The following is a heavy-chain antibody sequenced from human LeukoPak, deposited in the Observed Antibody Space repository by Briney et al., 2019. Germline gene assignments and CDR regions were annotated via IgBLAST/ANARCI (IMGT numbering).Heavy chain of an antibody. CDR2: ISSSSSYI. D-gene: IGHD6-13*01. CDR3: AREASSSWYAYYYYYMDV. Sequence: GGSLRLSCAASGFTFSSYSMNWVRQAPGKGLEWVSSISSSSSYIYYADSVKGRFTISRDNAKNSLYLQMNSLRAEDTAVYYCAREASSSWYAYYYYYMDVWGKGTTVTVSS. J-gene: IGHJ6*03. V-gene: IGHV3-21*01. CDR1: GFTFSSYS.